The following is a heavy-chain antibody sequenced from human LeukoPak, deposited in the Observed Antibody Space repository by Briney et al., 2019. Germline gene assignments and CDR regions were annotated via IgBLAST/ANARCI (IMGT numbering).Heavy chain of an antibody. Sequence: ASVKVSCKASGYTFTSYYMHWVRQAPGQGLEWMGIINPSGGSTSYAQKFQGRVTMTRDMSTSTVYTELSSLRSEDTAVYYCARDYYDSSGYSRNAFDIWGQGTMVTVSS. J-gene: IGHJ3*02. CDR2: INPSGGST. D-gene: IGHD3-22*01. CDR3: ARDYYDSSGYSRNAFDI. CDR1: GYTFTSYY. V-gene: IGHV1-46*01.